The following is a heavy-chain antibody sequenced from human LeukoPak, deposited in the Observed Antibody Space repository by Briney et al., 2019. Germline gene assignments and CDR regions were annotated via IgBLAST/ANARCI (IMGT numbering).Heavy chain of an antibody. CDR2: IQYSGNT. V-gene: IGHV4-59*01. CDR3: ASTKRPYGDYDY. D-gene: IGHD4-17*01. Sequence: SEALSLTCTVSGGSISSYYWNWIRQPTGKGLEWIGYIQYSGNTNYNPSLKSRVSIPVDTSKNQFSLKLSSVTAADTAVYYCASTKRPYGDYDYWGQGTLVTVSS. J-gene: IGHJ4*02. CDR1: GGSISSYY.